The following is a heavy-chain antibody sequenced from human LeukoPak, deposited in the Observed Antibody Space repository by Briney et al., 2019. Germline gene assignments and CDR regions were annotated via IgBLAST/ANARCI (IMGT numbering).Heavy chain of an antibody. CDR1: GGSINNYY. J-gene: IGHJ4*02. Sequence: SETLSLTCTVSGGSINNYYWSWIRQPAGKGLEWIGRIYTRGSTNYNPSLKSRVTMSVDTSKNQFSLKLSSVTAADTAVYYCARGKGDYYDSSGSAFDYWGQGTLVTVSS. CDR2: IYTRGST. V-gene: IGHV4-4*07. CDR3: ARGKGDYYDSSGSAFDY. D-gene: IGHD3-22*01.